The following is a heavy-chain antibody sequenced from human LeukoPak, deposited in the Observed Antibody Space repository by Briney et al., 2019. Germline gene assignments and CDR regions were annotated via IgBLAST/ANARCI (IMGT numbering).Heavy chain of an antibody. CDR1: GFTVSSNY. D-gene: IGHD3-10*01. V-gene: IGHV3-21*01. J-gene: IGHJ4*02. Sequence: GGSLRLSCAASGFTVSSNYMSWVRQAPGKGLEWVSSISSSSSYIYYADSVKGRFTISRDNAKNSLYLQMNSLRAEDTAVYYCARDRGGTYGSGSYYNVISQYHDYWGQGTLVTVSS. CDR2: ISSSSSYI. CDR3: ARDRGGTYGSGSYYNVISQYHDY.